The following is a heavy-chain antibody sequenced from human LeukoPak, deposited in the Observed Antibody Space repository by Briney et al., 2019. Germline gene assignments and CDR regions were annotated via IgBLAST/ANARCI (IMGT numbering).Heavy chain of an antibody. CDR2: ISGSGDIT. CDR1: GFNFGNNG. J-gene: IGHJ5*02. D-gene: IGHD3-10*01. CDR3: LPYGSGST. V-gene: IGHV3-23*01. Sequence: GWSLRLSCAASGFNFGNNGMTWVRQPPGKGLEWVSAISGSGDITYNADSVKGRFTISRDNSKNTVYLQMNSLRAEDTAVYYCLPYGSGSTWGQGTLVTVSS.